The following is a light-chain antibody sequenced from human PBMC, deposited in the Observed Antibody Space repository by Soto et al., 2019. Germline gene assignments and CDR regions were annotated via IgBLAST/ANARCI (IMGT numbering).Light chain of an antibody. CDR1: QTLNNY. Sequence: DIQMTQSPSSVSASVGDRVTITCRASQTLNNYLTWFQQKPGKAPKVLIYGASTLQSGVPSRFSGSGSGAEFTLTISSLQPEDFATCYCQQSFSPLLTFGGGTKVEMK. V-gene: IGKV1-39*01. CDR3: QQSFSPLLT. J-gene: IGKJ4*01. CDR2: GAS.